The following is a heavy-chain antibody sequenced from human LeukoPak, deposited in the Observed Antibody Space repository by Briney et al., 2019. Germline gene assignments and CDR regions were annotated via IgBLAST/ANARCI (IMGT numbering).Heavy chain of an antibody. J-gene: IGHJ3*02. CDR1: GFTFRSYG. V-gene: IGHV3-30*18. CDR2: ISYDGSNK. D-gene: IGHD4-17*01. Sequence: GGSLRLSCAASGFTFRSYGMHWVRQAPGKGLAWVAVISYDGSNKYYADSVKGRFTISRDNSKNTLYLQMNSLRAEDTAVYYCAKNYGDYLTDAFDIWGQGTMVTVSS. CDR3: AKNYGDYLTDAFDI.